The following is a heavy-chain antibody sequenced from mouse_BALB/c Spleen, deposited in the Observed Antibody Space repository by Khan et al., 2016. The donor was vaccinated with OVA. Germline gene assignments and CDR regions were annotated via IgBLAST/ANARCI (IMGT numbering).Heavy chain of an antibody. CDR2: IGAGGST. J-gene: IGHJ2*01. D-gene: IGHD1-3*01. V-gene: IGHV2-9*02. CDR3: ARLEDI. Sequence: QVQLKESGPGLVAPSQSLSITCTVSGFSLTSYGVHWVRQPPGKGLEWLGVIGAGGSTNYNSALLSSMSIIKDNSKSQVFLKMNSLQTDDTAIYYCARLEDIWGQGTTLTVSA. CDR1: GFSLTSYG.